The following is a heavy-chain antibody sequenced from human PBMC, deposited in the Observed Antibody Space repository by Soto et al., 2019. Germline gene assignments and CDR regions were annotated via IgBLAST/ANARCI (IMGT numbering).Heavy chain of an antibody. J-gene: IGHJ4*02. CDR2: ISGSGGST. D-gene: IGHD5-12*01. Sequence: EVQMLESGGGLVQPGGSLRLSCAASVFTFSSYAMSWVRQAPGKGLEWVSAISGSGGSTYYADSVKGRFTISSDNSKNTLDLQMNSLRAEDTAVYYCAKERRGRLLPGGADYWGQGTLVTVSS. CDR3: AKERRGRLLPGGADY. CDR1: VFTFSSYA. V-gene: IGHV3-23*01.